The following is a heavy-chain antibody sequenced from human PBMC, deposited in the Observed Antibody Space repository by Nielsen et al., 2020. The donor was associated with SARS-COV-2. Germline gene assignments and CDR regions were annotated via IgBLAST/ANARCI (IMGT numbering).Heavy chain of an antibody. D-gene: IGHD5-12*01. CDR2: ISGTADST. Sequence: GESLKISCAASGFSFNTFGMSWVRQTPGKGLEWISTISGTADSTYYADSVKGRFTISRDNSKNTLYLQMYSLRAEDTATYYCARVSGYYWPQDYWGQGTLVTVSS. CDR3: ARVSGYYWPQDY. J-gene: IGHJ4*02. CDR1: GFSFNTFG. V-gene: IGHV3-23*01.